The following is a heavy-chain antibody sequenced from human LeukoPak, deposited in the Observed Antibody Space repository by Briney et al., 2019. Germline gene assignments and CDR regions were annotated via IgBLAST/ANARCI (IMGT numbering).Heavy chain of an antibody. D-gene: IGHD3-10*01. CDR1: GFTFSNAW. Sequence: GGSLRLSCAASGFTFSNAWMSWVRQAPGKGLEWVGRIRSKTDDGTTDYAAPVKGRFTISRDDSKNTLYLQMNSLKTEDTAVYYCTTGLVLLWFGELSRTFDYWGQGTLVTVSS. V-gene: IGHV3-15*01. CDR3: TTGLVLLWFGELSRTFDY. CDR2: IRSKTDDGTT. J-gene: IGHJ4*02.